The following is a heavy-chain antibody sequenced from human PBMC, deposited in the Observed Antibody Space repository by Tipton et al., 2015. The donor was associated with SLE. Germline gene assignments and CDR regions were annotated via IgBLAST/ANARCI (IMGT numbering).Heavy chain of an antibody. CDR3: ARVSIVVVPAAPFDY. Sequence: TLSLTCTVSGGSISSGSYYWSWIRKPAGKGLEWIGSIYYSGSTYYNPSLKSRVTISVDTSKNQFSLKLSSVTAADTAVYYCARVSIVVVPAAPFDYWDQGTLGTVSS. CDR1: GGSISSGSYY. CDR2: IYYSGST. V-gene: IGHV4-39*07. J-gene: IGHJ4*02. D-gene: IGHD2-2*01.